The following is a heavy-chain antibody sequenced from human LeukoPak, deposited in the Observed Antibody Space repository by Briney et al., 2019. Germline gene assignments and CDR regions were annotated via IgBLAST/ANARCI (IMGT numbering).Heavy chain of an antibody. V-gene: IGHV3-74*01. J-gene: IGHJ4*02. D-gene: IGHD6-19*01. CDR1: GFTFSDYW. Sequence: PGGSLRLSCAASGFTFSDYWMHWVRQAPGKRLVWVSRIKTDGRSTNYADSVKGRFTISRDNAKNTLYLQMNSLRAEDTAVYYCARGRIGGWTDYWGQGTLVTVSS. CDR3: ARGRIGGWTDY. CDR2: IKTDGRST.